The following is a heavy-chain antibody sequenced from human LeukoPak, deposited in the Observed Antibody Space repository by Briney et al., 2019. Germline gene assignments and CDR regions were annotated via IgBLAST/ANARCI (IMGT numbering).Heavy chain of an antibody. CDR2: IYYSGST. Sequence: PSETLSLTCTVSGGSISSYYWSWIRQPPGKGPEWIGYIYYSGSTNYNPSLKSRVTISVDTSKNQFSLKLSSVTAADTAVYYCASENYYDSSGYYYFDNWGQGTLVTVSS. J-gene: IGHJ4*02. D-gene: IGHD3-22*01. CDR1: GGSISSYY. V-gene: IGHV4-59*01. CDR3: ASENYYDSSGYYYFDN.